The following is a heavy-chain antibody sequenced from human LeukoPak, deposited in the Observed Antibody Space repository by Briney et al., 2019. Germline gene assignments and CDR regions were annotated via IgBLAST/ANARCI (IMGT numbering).Heavy chain of an antibody. V-gene: IGHV1-2*02. J-gene: IGHJ5*02. Sequence: GASVKVSCKASGYTFTDYYMHWVRQAPGQGLEWMGWINPHNGGTDHAQKFQGRVTMTRDTSISTAYMELSRLRSDDTAVYYCARVSFGELLGFWFDPWGQGTLVTVSS. D-gene: IGHD3-10*01. CDR2: INPHNGGT. CDR3: ARVSFGELLGFWFDP. CDR1: GYTFTDYY.